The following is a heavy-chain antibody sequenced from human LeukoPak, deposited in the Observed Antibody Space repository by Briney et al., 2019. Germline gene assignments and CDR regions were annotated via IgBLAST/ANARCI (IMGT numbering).Heavy chain of an antibody. D-gene: IGHD6-19*01. V-gene: IGHV3-66*01. J-gene: IGHJ4*02. CDR3: ARASQWLAFDY. CDR1: GVTVSSSY. CDR2: IYNDDNT. Sequence: GGSLRLSCAASGVTVSSSYMSWVRQAPGKGVEWVSIIYNDDNTNYADSVKGRFTISRDNSENTLYLQMNSLRAEDTAVYFCARASQWLAFDYWGQGTLVTVSS.